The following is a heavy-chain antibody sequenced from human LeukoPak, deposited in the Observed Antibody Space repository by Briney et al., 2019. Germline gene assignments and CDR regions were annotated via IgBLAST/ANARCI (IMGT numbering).Heavy chain of an antibody. CDR1: GYTFTSYG. CDR3: ASERFGESAGY. CDR2: ISAYNGNT. Sequence: GASVKVSCKASGYTFTSYGISWVRQSPGQGLEWMGWISAYNGNTNYAQKLQGRVTMTTDTSTSTAYMELRSLRSDDTAVYYCASERFGESAGYWGQGTLVTVSS. D-gene: IGHD3-10*01. J-gene: IGHJ4*02. V-gene: IGHV1-18*01.